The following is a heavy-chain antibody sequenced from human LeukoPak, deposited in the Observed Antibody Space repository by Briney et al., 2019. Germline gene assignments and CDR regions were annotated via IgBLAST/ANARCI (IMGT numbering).Heavy chain of an antibody. CDR3: ARETPYSSSWTDLDF. J-gene: IGHJ4*02. Sequence: GGSLRLSCAASGFTFSNYNMHWVRQAPGKVLEWIAYITLSTTTIYYADSVKGRFTISRDNAQNSLYLQMNSLRAEDTAFYYCARETPYSSSWTDLDFWGQGTLVTVSS. CDR2: ITLSTTTI. V-gene: IGHV3-48*01. D-gene: IGHD6-13*01. CDR1: GFTFSNYN.